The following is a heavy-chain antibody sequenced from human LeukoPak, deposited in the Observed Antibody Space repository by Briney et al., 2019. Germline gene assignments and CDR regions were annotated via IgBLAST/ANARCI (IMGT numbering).Heavy chain of an antibody. CDR1: GFTFSSSA. D-gene: IGHD6-13*01. Sequence: PGGSLRLSCAASGFTFSSSAMSWVRQVPGKGLEWVSGISASGGSTYYADSVRGRFTISRDNSKNTLYVQMNSLRAEDTAVYYCANYSGSSRWFDYWGQGTLVTVSS. CDR2: ISASGGST. J-gene: IGHJ4*02. CDR3: ANYSGSSRWFDY. V-gene: IGHV3-23*01.